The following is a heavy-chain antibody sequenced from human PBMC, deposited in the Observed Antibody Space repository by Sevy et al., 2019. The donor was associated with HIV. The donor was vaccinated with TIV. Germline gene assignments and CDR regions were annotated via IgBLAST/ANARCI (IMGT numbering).Heavy chain of an antibody. CDR2: IYPGDSDT. CDR3: AGRSSDCSGGSCYSGYYGMDV. V-gene: IGHV5-51*01. D-gene: IGHD2-15*01. CDR1: GYSFTSYW. J-gene: IGHJ6*02. Sequence: GESLKISCKGSGYSFTSYWIGWVRQMPGKGLEWMGIIYPGDSDTRYSPSFQGQVTISADKSISTAYLQWSSLKASDTAMYYCAGRSSDCSGGSCYSGYYGMDVWGQGTTVTVSS.